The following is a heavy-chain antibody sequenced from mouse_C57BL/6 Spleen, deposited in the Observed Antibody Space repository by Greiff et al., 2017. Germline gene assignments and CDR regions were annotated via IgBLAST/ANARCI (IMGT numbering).Heavy chain of an antibody. V-gene: IGHV1-22*01. CDR3: ARGGEFPYPY. CDR2: INPNNGGT. CDR1: GYTFTDYN. J-gene: IGHJ2*01. D-gene: IGHD1-1*02. Sequence: EVQLQQPGPELVKPGASVKMSCKASGYTFTDYNMHWVKQSHGKSLEWIGYINPNNGGTSYNQKFKGKATLTVNKSSSTAYMELRSLTSEDSAVYYCARGGEFPYPYWGQGTTLTVSS.